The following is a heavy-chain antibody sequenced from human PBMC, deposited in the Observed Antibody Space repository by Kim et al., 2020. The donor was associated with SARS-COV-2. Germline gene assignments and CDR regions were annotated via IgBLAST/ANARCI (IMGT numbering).Heavy chain of an antibody. D-gene: IGHD3-22*01. CDR2: INHSGST. CDR1: GGSFSGYY. J-gene: IGHJ1*01. V-gene: IGHV4-34*01. CDR3: SALGRRVHYFDSAIHH. Sequence: SETLSLTCAVYGGSFSGYYWSWIRQPPGKGLEWIGEINHSGSTNYNPSLKSRVTISVDTSKNQFPRKLSSVTAADTAVYYCSALGRRVHYFDSAIHHWGQGTLVTVSS.